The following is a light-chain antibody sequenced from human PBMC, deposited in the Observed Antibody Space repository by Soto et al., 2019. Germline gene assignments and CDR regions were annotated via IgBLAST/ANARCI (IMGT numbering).Light chain of an antibody. V-gene: IGLV2-14*03. CDR3: TSWTTSTTMI. CDR2: DVN. J-gene: IGLJ2*01. Sequence: QSALTQPASVSGSPGQSITISCTGTSSDIGAYNFVSWYQQHPDKAPKLMLYDVNIRPSGVSNRFSGSKSGNTASLTISGLPAEDEADYYCTSWTTSTTMIFGGGTKLTVL. CDR1: SSDIGAYNF.